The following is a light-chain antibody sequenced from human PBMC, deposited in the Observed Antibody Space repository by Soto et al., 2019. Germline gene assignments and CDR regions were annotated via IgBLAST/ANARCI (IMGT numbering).Light chain of an antibody. Sequence: DIQMTQSPSSLSASLGDRVTITCRASQGIGVYLAWLQQKPGNAPKLLIYAASTLQSGVPSRFSGSGSGTDFTLTVSSLQPEDVATYYCQKYNSAPLTFGGGTKVDIK. CDR3: QKYNSAPLT. J-gene: IGKJ4*01. CDR2: AAS. V-gene: IGKV1-27*01. CDR1: QGIGVY.